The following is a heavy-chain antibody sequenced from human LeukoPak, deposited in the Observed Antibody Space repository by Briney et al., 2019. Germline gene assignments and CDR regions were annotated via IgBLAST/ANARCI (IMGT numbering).Heavy chain of an antibody. D-gene: IGHD4-17*01. J-gene: IGHJ5*02. Sequence: PGGSLRLSCAASGFTFNDYAMHWVRQAPGKGLIWVSLISGGGGYTYYADSVKVRFTISRDNTKNSLYLQMNSLRTEDTAFYYCTKDVGDYGDYSLFSWGQGTLVTVSS. CDR2: ISGGGGYT. CDR1: GFTFNDYA. CDR3: TKDVGDYGDYSLFS. V-gene: IGHV3-43*02.